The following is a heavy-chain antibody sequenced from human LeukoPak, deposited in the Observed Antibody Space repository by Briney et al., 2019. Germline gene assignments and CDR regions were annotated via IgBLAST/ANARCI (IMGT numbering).Heavy chain of an antibody. J-gene: IGHJ4*02. CDR1: GFTFSSYG. V-gene: IGHV3-30*02. CDR2: IRYDGSSE. CDR3: AKDLYGSGSYQIRLFDY. Sequence: GGSLRLSCAASGFTFSSYGMHWVRQAPGKGLEWVAFIRYDGSSEFYADSVKGRFTISRDYSKNTLYLQMNSLRAEDTAVYYCAKDLYGSGSYQIRLFDYWGQGTLVTVSS. D-gene: IGHD3-10*01.